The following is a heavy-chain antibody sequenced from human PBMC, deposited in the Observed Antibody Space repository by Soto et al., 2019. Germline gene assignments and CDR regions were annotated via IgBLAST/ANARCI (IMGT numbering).Heavy chain of an antibody. CDR1: GGTFSSYT. Sequence: VQLVQSGAEVKKPGSSVKVSCKASGGTFSSYTISWVRQAPGPGLEWMGRIIPTRVIANYAQKFQGRVTFTADKSTSTAYMGLSSLRSEYTALDYCAGGEFFDIWGQGTMVTVSS. J-gene: IGHJ3*02. V-gene: IGHV1-69*02. D-gene: IGHD3-10*01. CDR2: IIPTRVIA. CDR3: AGGEFFDI.